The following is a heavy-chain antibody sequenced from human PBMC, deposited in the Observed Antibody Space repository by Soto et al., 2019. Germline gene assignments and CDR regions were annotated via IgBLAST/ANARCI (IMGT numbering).Heavy chain of an antibody. CDR1: GFTFSSSD. CDR2: ITTSGART. J-gene: IGHJ4*02. Sequence: EVQLLDSGGGLVQPGGSLRLSCEASGFTFSSSDMCWVRQAPGKGLEWILSITTSGARTFYADSVKGRFTISRDNSKNTLYLQMNSLRVDDTAVYFCAKGGGGDHGDWGQGTPVAVSS. D-gene: IGHD2-21*02. V-gene: IGHV3-23*01. CDR3: AKGGGGDHGD.